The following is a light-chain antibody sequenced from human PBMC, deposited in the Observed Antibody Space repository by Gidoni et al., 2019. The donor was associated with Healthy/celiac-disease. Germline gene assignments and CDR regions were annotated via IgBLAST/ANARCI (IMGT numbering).Light chain of an antibody. CDR1: QSVSSSY. V-gene: IGKV3-20*01. Sequence: EIVLTQSPGTLSLSPGERATLSCRASQSVSSSYLAWYQQKPGQAPRLLIYGASSRATGIPDRFSGSGSGTDFTLTISRLEPDDFAVYYCQQYGSSPPRTFGQGTKVEIK. J-gene: IGKJ1*01. CDR2: GAS. CDR3: QQYGSSPPRT.